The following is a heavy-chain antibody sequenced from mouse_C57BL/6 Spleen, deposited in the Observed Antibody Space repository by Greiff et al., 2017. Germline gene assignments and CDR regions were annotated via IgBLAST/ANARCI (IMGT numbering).Heavy chain of an antibody. D-gene: IGHD1-1*01. CDR1: GFTFSDYG. J-gene: IGHJ4*01. V-gene: IGHV5-15*01. CDR3: ARATTVVAGARDY. Sequence: EVKLVESGGGLVQPGGSLKLSCAASGFTFSDYGMAWVRQAPRQGPEWVAFISNLAYSIYYADTVTGRFTISRENAKKTLYLEMSSLRSEDTAMYYCARATTVVAGARDYWGQGTSVTVSS. CDR2: ISNLAYSI.